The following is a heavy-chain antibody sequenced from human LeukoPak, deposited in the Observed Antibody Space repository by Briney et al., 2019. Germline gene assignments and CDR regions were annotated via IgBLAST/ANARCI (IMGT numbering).Heavy chain of an antibody. D-gene: IGHD3-9*01. Sequence: PGGSLRLSCAASGFTFNKHAVHWLRQGPGKGLEWVSGISWSSGSIAYADSVKGRFTTSRDNAKKSLYLQMNSVRTEDTAFYYCARGFYDILTGYFDYWGQGILVTVSS. V-gene: IGHV3-9*01. CDR1: GFTFNKHA. CDR3: ARGFYDILTGYFDY. CDR2: ISWSSGSI. J-gene: IGHJ4*02.